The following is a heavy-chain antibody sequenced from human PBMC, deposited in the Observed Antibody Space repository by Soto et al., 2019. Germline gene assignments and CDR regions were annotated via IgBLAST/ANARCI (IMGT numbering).Heavy chain of an antibody. CDR1: GGSISSYY. D-gene: IGHD2-8*01. CDR2: IYYSGST. CDR3: ARAGVRNTNGVCYDP. Sequence: SETLSLTCTVSGGSISSYYWSWIRQPPGRGLEWIGYIYYSGSTNYNPSLKSRVTISVDTSKNQFSLKLSSVTAADTAVYYCARAGVRNTNGVCYDPWGQGTLVTVS. J-gene: IGHJ5*02. V-gene: IGHV4-59*01.